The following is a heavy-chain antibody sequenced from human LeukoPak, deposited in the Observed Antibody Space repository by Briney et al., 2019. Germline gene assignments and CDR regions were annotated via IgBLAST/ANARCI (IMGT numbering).Heavy chain of an antibody. CDR3: ARASDRMYDEFWEGYFSSFDF. Sequence: GGSLRLSRAASGFTFSSYAMHWVRQGPGKGLEWVAVMAHDGSNIYYAGSVLGRFTISRDNSKDTLHLQMNSLRLEDTAVYYCARASDRMYDEFWEGYFSSFDFWGQGTLVTVSS. CDR1: GFTFSSYA. V-gene: IGHV3-30-3*01. D-gene: IGHD3-3*01. J-gene: IGHJ4*02. CDR2: MAHDGSNI.